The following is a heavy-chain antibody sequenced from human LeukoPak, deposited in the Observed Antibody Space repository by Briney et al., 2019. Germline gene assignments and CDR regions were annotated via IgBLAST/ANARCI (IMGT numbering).Heavy chain of an antibody. Sequence: PGGSLRLSCAASGFTFSSYSVNWVRQAPGKGLEWVSSISSSSSYIYYADSVKGRFTISRDNAKNSLYLQMNSLRAEDTAVYYCARDFRRHDSSGYYVWGQGTLVTVSS. CDR1: GFTFSSYS. CDR2: ISSSSSYI. J-gene: IGHJ4*02. V-gene: IGHV3-21*01. D-gene: IGHD3-22*01. CDR3: ARDFRRHDSSGYYV.